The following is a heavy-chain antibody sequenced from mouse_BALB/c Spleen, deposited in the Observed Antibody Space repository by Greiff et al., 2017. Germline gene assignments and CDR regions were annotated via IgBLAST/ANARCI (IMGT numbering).Heavy chain of an antibody. CDR3: ARKARATPFDY. V-gene: IGHV1-7*01. CDR2: INPSTGYT. J-gene: IGHJ2*01. D-gene: IGHD3-1*01. Sequence: QVQLQQSGAELAKPGASVKMSCKASGYTFTSYWMHWVKQRPGQGLEWIGYINPSTGYTEYNQKFKDKATLTADKSSSTAYMQLSSLTSEDSAVYYCARKARATPFDYWGQGTTLTVSS. CDR1: GYTFTSYW.